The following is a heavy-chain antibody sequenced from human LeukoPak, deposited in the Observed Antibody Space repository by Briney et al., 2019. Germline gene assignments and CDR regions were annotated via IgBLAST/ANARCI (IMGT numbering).Heavy chain of an antibody. D-gene: IGHD6-19*01. CDR2: ISAYNGNT. V-gene: IGHV1-18*01. Sequence: GASVKVSCKASGYTFTSYGISWVRQAPGQGLEWMGWISAYNGNTNYAQKLQGRVTMTTDTSTSTAYMELRSLRSDDTAVYYCARDGKGEQWLVLGSYYYYYMDVWGKGTTVTVSS. CDR3: ARDGKGEQWLVLGSYYYYYMDV. J-gene: IGHJ6*03. CDR1: GYTFTSYG.